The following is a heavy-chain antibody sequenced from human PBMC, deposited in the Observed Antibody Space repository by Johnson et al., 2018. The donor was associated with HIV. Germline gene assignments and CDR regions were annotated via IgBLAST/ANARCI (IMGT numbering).Heavy chain of an antibody. V-gene: IGHV3-30*04. CDR1: GFTFSSYA. CDR2: ISYDGSNK. Sequence: QVQLVESGGGVVQPGRSLRLSCAASGFTFSSYAMHWVRQAPGKGLEWVAVISYDGSNKYYADSVQGRFTISRDNSKNTLYLQMNSLRAEDTAVYYCARASTIFGRWRAFDIWGQGTMVTVSS. J-gene: IGHJ3*02. D-gene: IGHD3-3*01. CDR3: ARASTIFGRWRAFDI.